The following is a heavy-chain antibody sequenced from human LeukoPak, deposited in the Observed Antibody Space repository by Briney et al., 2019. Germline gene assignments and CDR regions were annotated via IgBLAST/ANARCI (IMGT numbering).Heavy chain of an antibody. Sequence: GGSLRLSYAASGFTFSSYAMSWVRQAPGKGLEWVSAISGSGGSTYYADSVKGRFTISRDNSKNTLYLQMNSLRAEDTAVYYCAKDQRGAYCSSTSCSLGDYWGQGTLVTVSS. CDR1: GFTFSSYA. J-gene: IGHJ4*02. CDR3: AKDQRGAYCSSTSCSLGDY. D-gene: IGHD2-2*01. CDR2: ISGSGGST. V-gene: IGHV3-23*01.